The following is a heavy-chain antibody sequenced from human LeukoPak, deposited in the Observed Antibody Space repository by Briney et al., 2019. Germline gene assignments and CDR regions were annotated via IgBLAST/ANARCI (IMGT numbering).Heavy chain of an antibody. CDR1: GFTFSSYS. Sequence: GGSLRLSCAASGFTFSSYSMNWVRQAPGKGLEWVSSISSSSSYIYYADSVKGRFTISRDNAKNSLYLQMNSLRAEDTAVYYCARSVIMDNWFDPWGQGTLVTVSS. D-gene: IGHD2/OR15-2a*01. CDR3: ARSVIMDNWFDP. CDR2: ISSSSSYI. J-gene: IGHJ5*02. V-gene: IGHV3-21*01.